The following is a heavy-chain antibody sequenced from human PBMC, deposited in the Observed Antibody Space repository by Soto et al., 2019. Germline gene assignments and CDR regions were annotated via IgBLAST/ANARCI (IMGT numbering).Heavy chain of an antibody. CDR1: GFTFNTYG. CDR2: IWYDGSIK. D-gene: IGHD2-8*02. CDR3: ARIDCTGNNCRPYAYYEMDV. V-gene: IGHV3-33*01. Sequence: LRLSCAASGFTFNTYGMHWVRQAPGRGLEWVAVIWYDGSIKYYADSVKGRFTISRDNSKNMLYLQMNSLRAEDTAVYYCARIDCTGNNCRPYAYYEMDVWGQGTTVTVSS. J-gene: IGHJ6*02.